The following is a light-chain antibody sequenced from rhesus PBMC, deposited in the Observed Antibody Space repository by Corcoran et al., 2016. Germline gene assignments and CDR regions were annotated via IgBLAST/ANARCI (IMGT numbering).Light chain of an antibody. V-gene: IGKV1-94*01. J-gene: IGKJ1*01. CDR1: EGINKE. Sequence: DIQMTQSPSSLSASVGDRVTVTCRASEGINKELSGYQQKPGKAPTLLIYAASRLQTGVSARFSGSGSGTEFPLTISSLQPGGGATYYCQQDYDTPTFVQGPKVEVK. CDR3: QQDYDTPT. CDR2: AAS.